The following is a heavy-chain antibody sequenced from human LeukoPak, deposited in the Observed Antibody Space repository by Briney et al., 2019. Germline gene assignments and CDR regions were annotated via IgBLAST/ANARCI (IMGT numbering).Heavy chain of an antibody. Sequence: QPGGSLRLSCAASGFTFSTFGMHWVRQAPGKGLEWLAFIGNGGSNKYYVDSVKGRFTISRDNSKNTLYLQMNTLRAEDTAVYHCAAHQGYCSGGGCGPYWGQGTQVTVSS. D-gene: IGHD2-15*01. CDR1: GFTFSTFG. V-gene: IGHV3-30*02. J-gene: IGHJ4*02. CDR2: IGNGGSNK. CDR3: AAHQGYCSGGGCGPY.